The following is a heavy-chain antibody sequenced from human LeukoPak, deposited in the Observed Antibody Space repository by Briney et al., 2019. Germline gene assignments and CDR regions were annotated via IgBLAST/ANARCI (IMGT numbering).Heavy chain of an antibody. J-gene: IGHJ4*02. CDR2: ISSSTVTI. D-gene: IGHD6-13*01. CDR1: GFTFSGYS. V-gene: IGHV3-48*04. Sequence: GGSLRLSCAASGFTFSGYSMNWVRQAPGKGLEWVSFISSSTVTIYYADSVKGRFTISRDNAKNSLYLEMNSLRAEDTAVYYCVRDSAAAGTFIDYWGQGTPVTVSS. CDR3: VRDSAAAGTFIDY.